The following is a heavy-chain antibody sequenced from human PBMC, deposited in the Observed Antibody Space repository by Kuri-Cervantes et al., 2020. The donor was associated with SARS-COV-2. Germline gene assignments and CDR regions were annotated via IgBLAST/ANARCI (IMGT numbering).Heavy chain of an antibody. CDR1: GFSLSTSGMC. D-gene: IGHD7-27*01. CDR3: AQMSPRLGIYYYGMDV. Sequence: SGPTLVKPTQTLTLTCTFSGFSLSTSGMCVSWIRQPPGKALEWLALIDWDDDKYYNASLKPRLTISKDTSKNQVVLTMTNMDPVDTATYYCAQMSPRLGIYYYGMDVWAKGPRSPSP. J-gene: IGHJ6*02. V-gene: IGHV2-70*01. CDR2: IDWDDDK.